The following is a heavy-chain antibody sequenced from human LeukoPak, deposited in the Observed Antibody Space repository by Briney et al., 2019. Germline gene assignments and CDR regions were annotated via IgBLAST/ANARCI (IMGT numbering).Heavy chain of an antibody. D-gene: IGHD2-2*01. CDR1: GFTFSSYW. J-gene: IGHJ6*03. CDR3: ARLDIVVVPAATTYYYYYYMDV. V-gene: IGHV3-7*01. Sequence: PGGSLRLSCAASGFTFSSYWMSWVRQAPGKGLEWVANIKQDGSEKYYVDSVKGRFTISRDNAKNSLYLQMNSLRAEDTAVYYCARLDIVVVPAATTYYYYYYMDVWGKGTLVTVSS. CDR2: IKQDGSEK.